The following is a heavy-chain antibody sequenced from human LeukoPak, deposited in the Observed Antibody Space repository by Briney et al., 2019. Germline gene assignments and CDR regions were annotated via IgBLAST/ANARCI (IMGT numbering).Heavy chain of an antibody. V-gene: IGHV1-46*03. J-gene: IGHJ4*02. D-gene: IGHD1-1*01. CDR2: INPSGGST. CDR3: ARGETGTWLDY. Sequence: ASVKVSFKASGYTFTSYYIHWVRQAPGQGLEWMGIINPSGGSTSYSQKFQGRVTMTRDTSTTTVYMDLSSLRSEDTAVYYCARGETGTWLDYWGQGSLVTVSS. CDR1: GYTFTSYY.